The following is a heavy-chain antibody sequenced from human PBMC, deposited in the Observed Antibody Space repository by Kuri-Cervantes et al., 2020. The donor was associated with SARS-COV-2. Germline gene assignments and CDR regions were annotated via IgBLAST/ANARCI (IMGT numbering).Heavy chain of an antibody. J-gene: IGHJ3*02. Sequence: GSLRLSCAVYGGSFSGYYWSWIRQPPGKGLEWIGEINHSGSTNYNPSLKSRVTISVDTSKNQFSLKLSSVTAADTAVYYCARGARGSSTFDIWGQGTMVTVSS. CDR3: ARGARGSSTFDI. CDR2: INHSGST. CDR1: GGSFSGYY. D-gene: IGHD3-10*01. V-gene: IGHV4-34*01.